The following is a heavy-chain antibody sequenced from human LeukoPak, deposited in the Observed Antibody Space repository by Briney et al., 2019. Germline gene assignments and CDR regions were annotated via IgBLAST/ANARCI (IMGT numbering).Heavy chain of an antibody. D-gene: IGHD6-25*01. CDR3: ARRGSSGRSFDY. CDR1: GGSVSSSSYY. Sequence: SETLSLTCTVSGGSVSSSSYYWGWIRQPPGEGLEWVGCIYNSGSTYYDPSLKSRVTISVDTSKNQVSLKVNSVTAADTAVYYCARRGSSGRSFDYWGQGTLVIVSS. V-gene: IGHV4-39*01. J-gene: IGHJ4*02. CDR2: IYNSGST.